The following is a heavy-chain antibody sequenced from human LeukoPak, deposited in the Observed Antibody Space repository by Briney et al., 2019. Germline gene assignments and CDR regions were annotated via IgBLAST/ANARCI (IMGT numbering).Heavy chain of an antibody. V-gene: IGHV1-69*06. CDR2: IIPIFGTA. D-gene: IGHD3-3*01. J-gene: IGHJ6*03. CDR1: GGTFSSYA. Sequence: SVKVSCKASGGTFSSYAISWVRQAPGQGLEWMGGIIPIFGTANYAQKFQGRVTITADKSTSTAYMELSSLRSEDTAVYYCARDGADYDFWSGYCYMDVWGKGTTVTVSS. CDR3: ARDGADYDFWSGYCYMDV.